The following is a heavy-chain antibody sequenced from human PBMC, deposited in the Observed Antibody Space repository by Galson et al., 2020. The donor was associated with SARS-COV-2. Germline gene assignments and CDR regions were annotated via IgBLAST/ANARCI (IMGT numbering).Heavy chain of an antibody. D-gene: IGHD3-3*01. V-gene: IGHV4-31*03. CDR2: IYYSGST. CDR1: GGSISSGGYY. Sequence: SETLSLTCTVSGGSISSGGYYWSWIRQHPGKGLEWIGYIYYSGSTYYNPSLKSRVTISVDTSKNQFSLKLSSVTAADTAVYYCARALGRITIFGVVIINYFDYWGQGTLLTVSS. CDR3: ARALGRITIFGVVIINYFDY. J-gene: IGHJ4*02.